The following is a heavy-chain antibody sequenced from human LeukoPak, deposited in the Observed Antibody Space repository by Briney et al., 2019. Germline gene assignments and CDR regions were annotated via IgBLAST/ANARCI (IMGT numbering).Heavy chain of an antibody. V-gene: IGHV5-51*01. Sequence: GESLKISCKGFGFTFGNHWIGWVRQMPGKGLEWMGIIYPGDSDTRYSPSFQGQVTISADKSISTAYLQWSSLKASDTAMYYCASSRGSSWYFDYWGQGTLVTVSS. CDR1: GFTFGNHW. CDR3: ASSRGSSWYFDY. CDR2: IYPGDSDT. J-gene: IGHJ4*02. D-gene: IGHD6-13*01.